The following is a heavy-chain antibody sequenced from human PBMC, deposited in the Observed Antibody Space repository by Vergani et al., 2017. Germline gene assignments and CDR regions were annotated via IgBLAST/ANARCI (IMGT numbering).Heavy chain of an antibody. CDR1: GGTFSSYA. CDR2: IIPIFGTA. Sequence: QVQLVQSGAEVKKPGSSVKLSCKASGGTFSSYAISWVRQAPGQGLEWMGRIIPIFGTANYAQKFQGRVTITADESTSTAYMELSSLRSEDTAVYYCAGDALDRVRGVSRSLNWLDPWGQGTLVTVSS. J-gene: IGHJ5*02. V-gene: IGHV1-69*13. CDR3: AGDALDRVRGVSRSLNWLDP. D-gene: IGHD3-10*01.